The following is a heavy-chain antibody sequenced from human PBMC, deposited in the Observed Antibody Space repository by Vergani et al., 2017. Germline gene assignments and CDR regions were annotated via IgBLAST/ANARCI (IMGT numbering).Heavy chain of an antibody. Sequence: QVRLVESGGGVVQPGGSMRLSCSASGLTFSSSGVHWFRQAPGRGLESVTFTRPHEDGAFYSASVRGRFTVSRDNSKNTLYLEMNRLNVDDTAIYYCGKTQGTVVGTWWFDPWGQGTPVTVSS. CDR1: GLTFSSSG. J-gene: IGHJ5*02. D-gene: IGHD1-7*01. CDR2: TRPHEDGA. V-gene: IGHV3-30*02. CDR3: GKTQGTVVGTWWFDP.